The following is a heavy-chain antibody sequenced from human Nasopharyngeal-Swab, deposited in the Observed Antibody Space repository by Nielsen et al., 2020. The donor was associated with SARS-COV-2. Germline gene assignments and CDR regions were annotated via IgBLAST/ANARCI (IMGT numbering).Heavy chain of an antibody. CDR2: ISGSGVST. CDR1: GFTFSSYA. CDR3: AKVAAGVY. Sequence: ESLKISCAASGFTFSSYAMSWVRQAPGKGLEWVSAISGSGVSTYYADSVKGRFTSSSDNSTNTLYLQMNSRRTEDLALYYCAKVAAGVYWGQGTLVTVSS. J-gene: IGHJ4*02. V-gene: IGHV3-23*01. D-gene: IGHD6-25*01.